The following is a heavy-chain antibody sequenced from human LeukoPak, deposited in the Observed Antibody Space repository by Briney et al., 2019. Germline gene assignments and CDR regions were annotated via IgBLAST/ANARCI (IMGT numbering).Heavy chain of an antibody. J-gene: IGHJ4*02. V-gene: IGHV4-59*01. CDR1: GGSISSYY. D-gene: IGHD1-14*01. CDR3: ARLGPTTRFDY. Sequence: SETLSLTCTVAGGSISSYYWSWIRQPPGKGLEWIGYIYYSGSTNYNPSLKSRVTISVDTSKNQFSLKLSSVTAADTAVYYCARLGPTTRFDYWGQGTLVTVSS. CDR2: IYYSGST.